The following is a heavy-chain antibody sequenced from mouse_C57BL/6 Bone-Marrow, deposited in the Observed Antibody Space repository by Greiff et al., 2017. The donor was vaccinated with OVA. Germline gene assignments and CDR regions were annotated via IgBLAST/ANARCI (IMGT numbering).Heavy chain of an antibody. CDR1: GYTFTSYW. J-gene: IGHJ2*01. CDR2: IHPNSGST. V-gene: IGHV1-64*01. Sequence: VQLQQPGAELVKPGASVQLSCKASGYTFTSYWMHWVKQRPGQGLEWIGKIHPNSGSTNYNEKFKSKATLTVDKSSSTAYIQLSSLTSDDSAVYYCASDDCDDYFDYRGKGATLTVSS. D-gene: IGHD2-4*01. CDR3: ASDDCDDYFDY.